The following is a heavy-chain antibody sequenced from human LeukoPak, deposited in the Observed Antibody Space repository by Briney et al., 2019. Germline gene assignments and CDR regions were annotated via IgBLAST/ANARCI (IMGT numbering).Heavy chain of an antibody. CDR3: SREKGETAFDY. D-gene: IGHD5-24*01. CDR1: AYSFTSYW. CDR2: IYPGDSDT. Sequence: GVSLKISCKGSAYSFTSYWIGWVRQMPGKGLEWMGSIYPGDSDTRYSPSFQGQVTISADKSISTAYLQWSSLKASDTAMYYCSREKGETAFDYWGQGTLVTVSS. J-gene: IGHJ4*02. V-gene: IGHV5-51*01.